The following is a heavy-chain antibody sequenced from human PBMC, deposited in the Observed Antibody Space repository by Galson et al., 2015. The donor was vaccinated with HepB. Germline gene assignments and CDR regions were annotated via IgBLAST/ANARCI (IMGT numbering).Heavy chain of an antibody. CDR2: ISGSGGST. CDR3: AKNVDSRGYPHDAFDI. Sequence: LRLSCAASGFTFSSYAMSWVRQAPGKGLEWVSVISGSGGSTYYADSVKGRFTISRDNSKNTLYLQMNSLRAEDTAVYYCAKNVDSRGYPHDAFDIWGQGTMVTVSS. V-gene: IGHV3-23*01. J-gene: IGHJ3*02. D-gene: IGHD3-22*01. CDR1: GFTFSSYA.